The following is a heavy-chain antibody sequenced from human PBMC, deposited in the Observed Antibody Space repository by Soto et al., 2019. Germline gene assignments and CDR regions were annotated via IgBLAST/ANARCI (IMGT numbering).Heavy chain of an antibody. CDR2: ISGSGGST. Sequence: GGSLRLSCAASGVTFSSYAMSWVRQAPGKGLEWVSAISGSGGSTYYADSVKGRFTISRDNSKNTLYLQMNSLRAEDTAVYYCAKAFFSPVAPDAFDIWGQGTMVTVSS. D-gene: IGHD2-15*01. CDR3: AKAFFSPVAPDAFDI. CDR1: GVTFSSYA. V-gene: IGHV3-23*01. J-gene: IGHJ3*02.